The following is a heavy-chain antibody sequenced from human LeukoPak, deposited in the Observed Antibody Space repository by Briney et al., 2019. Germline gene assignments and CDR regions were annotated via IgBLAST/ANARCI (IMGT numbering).Heavy chain of an antibody. J-gene: IGHJ5*02. CDR3: ARLLSYYDSSEDWFDP. CDR1: GYSFTSYW. CDR2: IYPGDSDT. V-gene: IGHV5-51*01. D-gene: IGHD3-22*01. Sequence: GESLKISFKGSGYSFTSYWIGWVRQMPGKGLEWMGIIYPGDSDTRYSPSFQGQVTISADKSISTACLQWSSLKASDTAMYYCARLLSYYDSSEDWFDPWGQGTLVTVSS.